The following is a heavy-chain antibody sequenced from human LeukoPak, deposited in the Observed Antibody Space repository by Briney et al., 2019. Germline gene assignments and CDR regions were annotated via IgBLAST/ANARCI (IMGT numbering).Heavy chain of an antibody. CDR1: GFTFSDYY. J-gene: IGHJ4*02. Sequence: KSGGSLRLSCTASGFTFSDYYISWIRQAPGKGLEWVSYVSQSGSTIYYADSVKGRFTISRDNGKNSLYLQMNSLRAEDTGMYYCAREGHTYGSDYWGQGTLVTVSS. V-gene: IGHV3-11*01. CDR3: AREGHTYGSDY. CDR2: VSQSGSTI. D-gene: IGHD3-10*01.